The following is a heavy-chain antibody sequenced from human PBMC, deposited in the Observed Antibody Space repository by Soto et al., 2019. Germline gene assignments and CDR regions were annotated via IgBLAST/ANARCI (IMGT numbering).Heavy chain of an antibody. CDR3: ARGGSGWTRGGWLGP. D-gene: IGHD6-25*01. CDR1: GFTFSDYY. J-gene: IGHJ5*02. V-gene: IGHV3-11*01. Sequence: QMQLGQSGGGLVKPGGSLTLSCKASGFTFSDYYMIWVRQTPGKGLEWLSYISDSGSTIYYADSVRARFTIFRENAANSVYLQLDGLTDGDTAFYYCARGGSGWTRGGWLGPWGQGSLVTVSS. CDR2: ISDSGSTI.